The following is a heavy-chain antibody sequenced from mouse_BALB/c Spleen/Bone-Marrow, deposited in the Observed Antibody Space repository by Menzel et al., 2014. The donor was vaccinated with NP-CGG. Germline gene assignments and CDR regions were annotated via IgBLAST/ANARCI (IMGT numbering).Heavy chain of an antibody. J-gene: IGHJ1*01. CDR3: GRTPYKSYWYFDV. Sequence: LVKTGASVKISCKASGYSFTGYYMRWVKQSPGKSLEWIGYISGYNGATSYNQKFKGKATFTVDTSSSTAYMQFINLTSEDSTVYYCGRTPYKSYWYFDVWGEGTTVTVSS. CDR2: ISGYNGAT. CDR1: GYSFTGYY. V-gene: IGHV1S34*01.